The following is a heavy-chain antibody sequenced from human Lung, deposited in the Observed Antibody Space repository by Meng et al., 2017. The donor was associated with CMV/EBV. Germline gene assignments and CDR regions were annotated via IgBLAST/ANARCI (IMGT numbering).Heavy chain of an antibody. CDR2: ISAYNGDT. CDR1: GYTFTDYG. Sequence: ASXXVSXKASGYTFTDYGISWVRQAPGQGLEWMGWISAYNGDTNYARNLRGRVTMTTDTSTTTAYMELRSLRSDDTAVYYCARDLQYCGSTSCYDDCFDPXGQGXLVTGSS. V-gene: IGHV1-18*01. D-gene: IGHD2-2*01. J-gene: IGHJ5*02. CDR3: ARDLQYCGSTSCYDDCFDP.